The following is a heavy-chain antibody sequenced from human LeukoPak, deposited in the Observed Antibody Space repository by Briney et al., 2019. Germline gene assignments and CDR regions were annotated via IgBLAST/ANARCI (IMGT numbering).Heavy chain of an antibody. CDR1: GFTFSSYA. V-gene: IGHV3-23*01. CDR3: AKRRYYDTSGYLDY. CDR2: ISGSGGST. J-gene: IGHJ4*02. Sequence: AGGSLRLSCAASGFTFSSYAMSWVRQAPGKGLEWVSAISGSGGSTYYADSVKGRFTISRDNSKNTLYLQMNSLRAEDTDVYYCAKRRYYDTSGYLDYWGQGTLVTISS. D-gene: IGHD3-22*01.